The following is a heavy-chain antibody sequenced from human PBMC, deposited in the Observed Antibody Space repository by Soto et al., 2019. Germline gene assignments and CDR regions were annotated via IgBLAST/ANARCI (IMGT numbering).Heavy chain of an antibody. J-gene: IGHJ5*02. D-gene: IGHD3-22*01. Sequence: KTSETLSLTCAVYGGPFSGYYWSWIRQPPGKGLEWIGEINHSGSTNYNPSLKSRVTISVDTSKNQFSLKLSSVTAADTAVYYCARSLYYYDSSGYLNWFDPWGQGTQVTVSS. CDR1: GGPFSGYY. CDR3: ARSLYYYDSSGYLNWFDP. CDR2: INHSGST. V-gene: IGHV4-34*01.